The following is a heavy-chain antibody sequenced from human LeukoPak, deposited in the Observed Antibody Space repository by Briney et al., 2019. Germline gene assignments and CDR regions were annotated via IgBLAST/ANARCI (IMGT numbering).Heavy chain of an antibody. CDR3: ARSGSAVTTFKRYFDL. V-gene: IGHV3-53*01. Sequence: GGSLKLSCAASGFTVSSNYMSWVRQAPGKGLAWVSVIYSGGSTYYADSVRGRFTISRDNSKNTLYLQMNRLRAEDTAVYYCARSGSAVTTFKRYFDLWGRGTLVAVSS. J-gene: IGHJ2*01. CDR1: GFTVSSNY. CDR2: IYSGGST. D-gene: IGHD3-10*01.